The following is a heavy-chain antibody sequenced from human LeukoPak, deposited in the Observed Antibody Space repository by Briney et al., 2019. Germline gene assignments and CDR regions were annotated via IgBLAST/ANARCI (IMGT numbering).Heavy chain of an antibody. V-gene: IGHV4-59*01. Sequence: SETLSLTCAVYGGSFSGYYWSWIRQPPGKGLEWIGYIYYSGSTNYNPSLKSRVTISVDTSKNQFSLKLSSVTAADTAVYYCARESSYDILTGEERDYYYYYMDVWGKGTTVTVSS. J-gene: IGHJ6*03. D-gene: IGHD3-9*01. CDR2: IYYSGST. CDR3: ARESSYDILTGEERDYYYYYMDV. CDR1: GGSFSGYY.